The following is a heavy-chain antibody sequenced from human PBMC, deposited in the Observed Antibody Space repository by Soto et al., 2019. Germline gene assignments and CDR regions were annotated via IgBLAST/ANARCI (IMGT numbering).Heavy chain of an antibody. CDR2: IYPGDSDT. Sequence: PGEALKISCKGSGYSFTSYWIGWVRQMPGKGLEWMGIIYPGDSDTRYSPSFQGQVTISADKSISTAYLRWSSLKASDTAMYYCARIHQLWLVDWFDPWGQGTLVTVPS. CDR3: ARIHQLWLVDWFDP. J-gene: IGHJ5*02. D-gene: IGHD5-18*01. V-gene: IGHV5-51*01. CDR1: GYSFTSYW.